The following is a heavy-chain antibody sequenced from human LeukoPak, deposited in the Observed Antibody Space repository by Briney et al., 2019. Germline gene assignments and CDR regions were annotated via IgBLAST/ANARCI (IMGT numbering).Heavy chain of an antibody. CDR3: ARRSYTNGGYFDY. D-gene: IGHD2-8*01. Sequence: SETLSLTRTVSGGSISSSSYYWGWIRQPPGKGLEWIGSIYYSGSTYYNPSLKSRVTISVDTSKNQFSLKLSSVTAADTAVYYCARRSYTNGGYFDYWGQGTLVTVSS. J-gene: IGHJ4*02. CDR2: IYYSGST. V-gene: IGHV4-39*01. CDR1: GGSISSSSYY.